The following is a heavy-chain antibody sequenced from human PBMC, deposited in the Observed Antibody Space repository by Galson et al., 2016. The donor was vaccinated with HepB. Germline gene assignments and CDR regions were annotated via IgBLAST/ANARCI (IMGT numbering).Heavy chain of an antibody. CDR1: GFTFNSYP. Sequence: SLRLSCAASGFTFNSYPMHWVRQAPGKGPEWVTVISFDGSNKYYADSVRGRFTISRDNSKNTLDLQMNSLRAEDTAVYFCATSLTTDGEYFQHWGQGTLVIVSS. CDR2: ISFDGSNK. V-gene: IGHV3-30*04. CDR3: ATSLTTDGEYFQH. D-gene: IGHD1/OR15-1a*01. J-gene: IGHJ1*01.